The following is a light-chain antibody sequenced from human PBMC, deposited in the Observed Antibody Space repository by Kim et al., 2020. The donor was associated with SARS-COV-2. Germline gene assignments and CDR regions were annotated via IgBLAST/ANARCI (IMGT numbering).Light chain of an antibody. CDR3: AAWDDSLNGPV. J-gene: IGLJ1*01. CDR2: SNN. V-gene: IGLV1-44*01. Sequence: ELTQPPSASVTPGQRVTISCSGSSSNIGSNTVNWYQQLPGTAPKLLIYSNNQRPSGVPDRFSGSKSGTSASLAISGLQSEDEADYYCAAWDDSLNGPVFGTGTKVTVL. CDR1: SSNIGSNT.